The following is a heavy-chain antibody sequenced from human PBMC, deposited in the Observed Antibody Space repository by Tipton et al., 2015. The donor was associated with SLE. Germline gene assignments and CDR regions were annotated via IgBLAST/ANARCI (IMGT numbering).Heavy chain of an antibody. D-gene: IGHD1-1*01. CDR3: ARDPLDEEDYYYMDV. CDR2: IYYSGST. Sequence: LRLSCTVSGGSVSSGSYYWSWIRQPPGKGLEWIGYIYYSGSTNYNPSLKSRVTISVDTSKNQFSLKLSSVTAADTAVYYCARDPLDEEDYYYMDVWGKGTTVTVSS. V-gene: IGHV4-61*01. CDR1: GGSVSSGSYY. J-gene: IGHJ6*03.